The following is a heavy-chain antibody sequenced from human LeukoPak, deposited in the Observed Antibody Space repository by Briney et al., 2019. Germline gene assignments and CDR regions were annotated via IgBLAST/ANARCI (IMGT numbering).Heavy chain of an antibody. CDR3: ARGSSIQGEYYFDY. J-gene: IGHJ4*02. V-gene: IGHV3-21*01. CDR1: GFTFSSYS. CDR2: ISSRSSYI. D-gene: IGHD2/OR15-2a*01. Sequence: GGSLRLSCAASGFTFSSYSMNWVRQAPGKGLEWVPSISSRSSYIYYADSVKGRFTISRDNAKNSLYLQMNSLRAEDTAVYYCARGSSIQGEYYFDYWGQGTLVTVSS.